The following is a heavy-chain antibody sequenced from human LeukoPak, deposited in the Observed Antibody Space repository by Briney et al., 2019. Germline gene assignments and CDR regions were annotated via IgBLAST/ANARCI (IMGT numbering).Heavy chain of an antibody. CDR2: IIPILGIA. CDR3: ASGSSSWYYFDY. CDR1: GGTFSSYA. Sequence: GASVKVSCKASGGTFSSYAISWVRQAPGQGLEWMGRIIPILGIANYAQKFQGRVTITADKSTSTAYVELSSLRSEDTAVYYCASGSSSWYYFDYWGQGTLVTVSS. J-gene: IGHJ4*02. V-gene: IGHV1-69*04. D-gene: IGHD6-13*01.